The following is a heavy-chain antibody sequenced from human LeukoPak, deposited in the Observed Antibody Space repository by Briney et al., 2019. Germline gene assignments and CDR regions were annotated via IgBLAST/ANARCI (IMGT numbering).Heavy chain of an antibody. CDR3: VVTLVREGNKDHY. CDR2: ISHTGNT. CDR1: DGSFSGYY. Sequence: SETLSLTCAGYDGSFSGYYWAWIRQPPGKGLEWIGEISHTGNTNYSPSLKSRVTISLDTSMNHFSLKVTSLTAADTAVYYCVVTLVREGNKDHYWGQGTLVTVSS. J-gene: IGHJ4*02. D-gene: IGHD3-10*01. V-gene: IGHV4-34*01.